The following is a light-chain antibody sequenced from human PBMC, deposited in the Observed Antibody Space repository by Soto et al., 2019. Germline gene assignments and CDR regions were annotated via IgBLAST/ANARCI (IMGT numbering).Light chain of an antibody. J-gene: IGLJ3*02. CDR1: SSNIGNNA. V-gene: IGLV1-36*01. CDR3: AAWDDSLNGWV. CDR2: YDD. Sequence: QSVLTQPPSVSEAPRQRVTISCSGSSSNIGNNAVNWYQQVPGKAPKLLIYYDDLLPSGVSERFSGSKSGTSASLAISGLQSEDDAHYYCAAWDDSLNGWVFGGGTKLTVL.